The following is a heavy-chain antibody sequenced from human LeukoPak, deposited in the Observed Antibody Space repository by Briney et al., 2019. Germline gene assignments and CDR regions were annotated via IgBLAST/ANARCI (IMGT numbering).Heavy chain of an antibody. CDR1: GGSISSGGYY. CDR3: ARDVFTRAAGTTNWFDP. CDR2: IYYSGST. D-gene: IGHD6-13*01. V-gene: IGHV4-31*03. J-gene: IGHJ5*02. Sequence: SETLSLTCTVSGGSISSGGYYWSWIRQHPGKGLEWIGYIYYSGSTYYNPSLKSRVTISVDTSKNQFSLKLSSVTAADTAVYYCARDVFTRAAGTTNWFDPWGKGTLVTVSS.